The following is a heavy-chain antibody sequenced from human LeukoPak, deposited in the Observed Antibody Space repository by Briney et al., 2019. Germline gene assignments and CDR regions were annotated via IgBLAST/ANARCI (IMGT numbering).Heavy chain of an antibody. CDR3: ATDKKGAFDF. Sequence: ASVKISCKVSGYTFTDYYLHWVQQAPGKGLEWLGLVHPEGGEIEYTEDFQGRITITADTSTNTAYMELTSLRCEDTAMYYCATDKKGAFDFWGQGTLVTASS. CDR1: GYTFTDYY. V-gene: IGHV1-69-2*01. J-gene: IGHJ3*01. CDR2: VHPEGGEI.